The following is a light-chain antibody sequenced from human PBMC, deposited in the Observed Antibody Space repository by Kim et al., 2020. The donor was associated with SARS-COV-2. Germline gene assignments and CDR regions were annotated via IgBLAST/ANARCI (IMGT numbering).Light chain of an antibody. CDR1: QGISIH. CDR2: SAT. Sequence: ASVGARVIITCRASQGISIHLAWYQQKPWKAPKLLIYSATSLQSEVPSRFSGSGSGTDFTLTISSLQPEDFATYYCLHLNSYPLTFGGGTKVDIK. CDR3: LHLNSYPLT. J-gene: IGKJ4*01. V-gene: IGKV1-9*01.